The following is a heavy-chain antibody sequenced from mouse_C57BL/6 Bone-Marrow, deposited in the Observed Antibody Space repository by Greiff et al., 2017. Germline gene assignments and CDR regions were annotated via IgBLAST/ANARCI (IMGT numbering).Heavy chain of an antibody. Sequence: VQLQQSGPELVKPGASVKISCKASGYTFTDYYMNWVKQSHGKSLEWIGDINPNNGGTSYNQKFKGKATLTVDKSSSTAYMELRSLTSEYSAVXYCAIYASSGYISAMDYWGQGTSVTVSS. CDR3: AIYASSGYISAMDY. CDR2: INPNNGGT. V-gene: IGHV1-26*01. D-gene: IGHD3-2*02. CDR1: GYTFTDYY. J-gene: IGHJ4*01.